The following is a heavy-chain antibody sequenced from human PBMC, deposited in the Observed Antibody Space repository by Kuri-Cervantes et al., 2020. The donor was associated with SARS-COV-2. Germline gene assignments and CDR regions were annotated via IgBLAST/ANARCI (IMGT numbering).Heavy chain of an antibody. V-gene: IGHV3-21*01. J-gene: IGHJ6*02. CDR2: ISSSSSYI. CDR1: GFTFSSYS. CDR3: ARAGVRYSPRYYGMDV. Sequence: GGSLRLSCAASGFTFSSYSMNWVRQAPGKGLEWVSSISSSSSYIYYADSVKGRFTISRDNAKNSLYLQMNSLRAEDTAVYYCARAGVRYSPRYYGMDVWGQGTTVTVPS. D-gene: IGHD5-18*01.